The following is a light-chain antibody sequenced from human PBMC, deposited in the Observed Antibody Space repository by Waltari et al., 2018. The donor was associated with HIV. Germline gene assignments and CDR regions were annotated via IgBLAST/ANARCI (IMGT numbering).Light chain of an antibody. Sequence: SSELTQDPAVSVVLGQTARTTCQGDSLRTYYANWYQQKPGQAPLLVIFDKNNRPSGIPDRFSGSSSGNTASLTITGTQAEDEGDYYCNSRDKSGNFVVFGGGTKLTVL. J-gene: IGLJ2*01. CDR3: NSRDKSGNFVV. V-gene: IGLV3-19*01. CDR2: DKN. CDR1: SLRTYY.